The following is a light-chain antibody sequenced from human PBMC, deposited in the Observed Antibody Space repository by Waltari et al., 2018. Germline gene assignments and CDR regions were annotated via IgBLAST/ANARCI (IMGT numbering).Light chain of an antibody. Sequence: DIQLTQSPSALAASVGDRVTITCRASQGISIYFAWYQQNPGKAPKLLIYKASSLQSGVPSRFSGSGSGTEFTLTISSLQPEDFAVYYCQQRNSYPFTFGPGTKLDIK. CDR2: KAS. CDR1: QGISIY. CDR3: QQRNSYPFT. J-gene: IGKJ3*01. V-gene: IGKV1-9*01.